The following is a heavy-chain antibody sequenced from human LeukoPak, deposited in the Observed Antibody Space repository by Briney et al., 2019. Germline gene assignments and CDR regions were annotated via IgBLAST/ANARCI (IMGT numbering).Heavy chain of an antibody. CDR3: ARGAS. J-gene: IGHJ4*02. CDR2: ISSSSSYR. CDR1: GFTFSTYS. Sequence: PGGSLRLSCAASGFTFSTYSMNWVRQAPGKGLEWVPSISSSSSYRYYADSVNGRFTISRDNAKNSLYLQMNSLRAEDTAVYYCARGASWGQGTLVTVSS. V-gene: IGHV3-21*01.